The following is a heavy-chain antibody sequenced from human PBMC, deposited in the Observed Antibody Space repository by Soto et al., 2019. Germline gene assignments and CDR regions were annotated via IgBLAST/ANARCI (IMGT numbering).Heavy chain of an antibody. CDR3: ASRLPGIAAAGTLAGWFDP. Sequence: GASVKVSCKASGYTFTGYYMHWVRQAPGQGLEWMGWINPNSGGTNYAQKFQGWVTMTRDTSISTAYMELSSLRSEDTAVYYCASRLPGIAAAGTLAGWFDPWGQGTLVTVSS. J-gene: IGHJ5*02. D-gene: IGHD6-13*01. CDR2: INPNSGGT. CDR1: GYTFTGYY. V-gene: IGHV1-2*04.